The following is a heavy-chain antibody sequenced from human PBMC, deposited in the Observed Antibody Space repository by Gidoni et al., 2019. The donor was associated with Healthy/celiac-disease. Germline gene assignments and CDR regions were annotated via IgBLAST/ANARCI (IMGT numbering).Heavy chain of an antibody. D-gene: IGHD6-6*01. CDR2: INHSGST. CDR3: ARAGDIYSSSPRGYYYGMDV. Sequence: QVQLQQWGAGLLKPSETLSLTCAVYGGSFSGYYWSWIRQPPGKGLEWIGEINHSGSTNYNPSLKSRVTISVDTSKNQFSLKLSSVTAADTAVYYCARAGDIYSSSPRGYYYGMDVWGQGTTVTVSS. CDR1: GGSFSGYY. J-gene: IGHJ6*02. V-gene: IGHV4-34*01.